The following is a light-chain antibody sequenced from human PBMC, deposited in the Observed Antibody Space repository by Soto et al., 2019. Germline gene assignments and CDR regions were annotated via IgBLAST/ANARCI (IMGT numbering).Light chain of an antibody. V-gene: IGLV2-8*01. CDR2: EVS. Sequence: QSALTQPPSASGSPGQSVTISCAGTSSDIGAYNYVSWYQQHPGKAPKLMIYEVSKRPSGVPDRFSGSKSGNTASLTVSGLQAEDEAYYYCSSDAGSNTFEIGGGTKLTVL. CDR1: SSDIGAYNY. CDR3: SSDAGSNTFE. J-gene: IGLJ2*01.